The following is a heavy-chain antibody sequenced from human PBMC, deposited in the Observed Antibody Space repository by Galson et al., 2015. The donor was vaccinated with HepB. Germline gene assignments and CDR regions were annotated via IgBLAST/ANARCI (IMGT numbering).Heavy chain of an antibody. Sequence: SLRLSCAASGFTFSNAWMSWVRQAPGKGLEWVGRIKSKTDGGTTDYAAPVKGRFTISRDESKNTLYLQMNSLKTEDTAVYYCTTDYSANGSLEAFDIWGQGTMVTVSS. V-gene: IGHV3-15*01. CDR2: IKSKTDGGTT. CDR3: TTDYSANGSLEAFDI. J-gene: IGHJ3*02. CDR1: GFTFSNAW. D-gene: IGHD1-26*01.